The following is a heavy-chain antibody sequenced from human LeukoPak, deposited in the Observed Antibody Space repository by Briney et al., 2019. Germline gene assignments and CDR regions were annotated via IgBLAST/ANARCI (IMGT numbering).Heavy chain of an antibody. D-gene: IGHD3-3*01. V-gene: IGHV1-2*02. Sequence: ASVKVSCKASGYTFTGYYVHWVRQAPGQGREGMGWIYPNSGGTNYAQTFQGRVTMTRDTSISTAYMELSRLRSDDTAVYYCARSSKDYDFWSGYPIFDYWGQGTLVTVSS. J-gene: IGHJ4*02. CDR1: GYTFTGYY. CDR2: IYPNSGGT. CDR3: ARSSKDYDFWSGYPIFDY.